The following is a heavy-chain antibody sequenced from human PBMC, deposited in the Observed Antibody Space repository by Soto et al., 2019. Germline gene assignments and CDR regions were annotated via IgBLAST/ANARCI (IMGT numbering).Heavy chain of an antibody. D-gene: IGHD6-13*01. V-gene: IGHV4-4*02. CDR1: SGSVNSSNW. CDR2: IYHGGSS. J-gene: IGHJ4*02. CDR3: ARAPAAAGTFDY. Sequence: QVQLRESGPGLVKPSGTLFLTCAVSSGSVNSSNWWSWVRQPPGKGLEWIGEIYHGGSSNYDPSLRSRVTMSVDKYKNQVFLQLSAVTAADTAVDSCARAPAAAGTFDYWGQGTLVTVSS.